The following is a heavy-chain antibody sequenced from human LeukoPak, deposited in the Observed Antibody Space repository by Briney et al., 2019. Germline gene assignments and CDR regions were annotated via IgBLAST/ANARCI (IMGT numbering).Heavy chain of an antibody. CDR3: ARGDGYGYNWFDS. CDR2: IIPIFGTA. J-gene: IGHJ5*01. D-gene: IGHD5-24*01. V-gene: IGHV1-69*05. CDR1: GGTLSSYA. Sequence: SVKVSCKAFGGTLSSYAISWVRQAPGQGLEWVGRIIPIFGTANYAQRFQGRVTITTDESTSTAYMELNSLRSEDTAVYYCARGDGYGYNWFDSWGQGTLVTVSS.